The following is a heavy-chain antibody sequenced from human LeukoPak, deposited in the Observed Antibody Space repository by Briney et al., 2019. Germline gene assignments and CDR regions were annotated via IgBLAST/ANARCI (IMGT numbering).Heavy chain of an antibody. Sequence: GESLKISCKGSGYSFTSYWISWVRQMPGKGLEWMGRIDPIDSYTNYSPSFQGRVTISADKSISTAYLQWSSLKASDTAMYYCARLIRRGWGGATFDYWGQGTLVTVSS. CDR3: ARLIRRGWGGATFDY. J-gene: IGHJ4*02. D-gene: IGHD1-26*01. CDR2: IDPIDSYT. V-gene: IGHV5-10-1*01. CDR1: GYSFTSYW.